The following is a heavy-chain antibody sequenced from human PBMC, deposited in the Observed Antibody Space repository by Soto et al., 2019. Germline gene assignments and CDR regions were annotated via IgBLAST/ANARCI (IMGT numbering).Heavy chain of an antibody. CDR1: AFTFSSYA. D-gene: IGHD3-16*01. Sequence: EVQLLESGGGLAQPGGSLRLSCAASAFTFSSYAMSWVRQARGKGLEWVSAVSGSGDSTYYADSVKGRFTISRDNSNDKLYLQINSLRSEDWSVYYCAKGRASYCPGCIQDYWGQGTLVTVSS. CDR3: AKGRASYCPGCIQDY. J-gene: IGHJ4*02. CDR2: VSGSGDST. V-gene: IGHV3-23*01.